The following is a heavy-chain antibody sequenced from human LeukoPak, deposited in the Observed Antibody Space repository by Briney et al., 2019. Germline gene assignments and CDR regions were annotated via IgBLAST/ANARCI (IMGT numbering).Heavy chain of an antibody. CDR1: GFTFSDYY. Sequence: GGSLRLSCAASGFTFSDYYMSWIRQAPGKGLEWVSYISSSSSYTNYADSVKGRFTISRDNAKNSLYLQMNSLRAEDTAVYYCARDPHYYDSSGYRYDYWGQGTLHTVSS. CDR2: ISSSSSYT. CDR3: ARDPHYYDSSGYRYDY. D-gene: IGHD3-22*01. J-gene: IGHJ4*02. V-gene: IGHV3-11*05.